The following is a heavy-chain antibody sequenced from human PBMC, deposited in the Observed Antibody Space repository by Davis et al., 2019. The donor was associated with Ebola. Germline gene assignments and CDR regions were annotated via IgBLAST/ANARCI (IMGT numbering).Heavy chain of an antibody. J-gene: IGHJ5*02. Sequence: MPSETLSLTCAVYSGSFSGYYWSWIRQSPGKGLEWIGEISHTGDTNYNPSLKSRVIISVDTSKNQFSLKLSSVTAADTAVYYCARLSYYYDSSGLGNWFDPWGQGTLVTVSS. CDR2: ISHTGDT. CDR3: ARLSYYYDSSGLGNWFDP. CDR1: SGSFSGYY. D-gene: IGHD3-22*01. V-gene: IGHV4-34*01.